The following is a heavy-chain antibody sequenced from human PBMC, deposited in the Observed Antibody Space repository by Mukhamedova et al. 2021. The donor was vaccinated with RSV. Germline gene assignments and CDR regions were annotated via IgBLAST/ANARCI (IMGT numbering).Heavy chain of an antibody. J-gene: IGHJ4*02. Sequence: GKGLEWVAVISYDGSNKYYADSVKGRFTISRDNSKYTLYLQMNSLRAEDTAVYYCAKDLEDSSGWYVGDFDYWGQGTLVTVSS. D-gene: IGHD6-19*01. V-gene: IGHV3-30*18. CDR2: ISYDGSNK. CDR3: AKDLEDSSGWYVGDFDY.